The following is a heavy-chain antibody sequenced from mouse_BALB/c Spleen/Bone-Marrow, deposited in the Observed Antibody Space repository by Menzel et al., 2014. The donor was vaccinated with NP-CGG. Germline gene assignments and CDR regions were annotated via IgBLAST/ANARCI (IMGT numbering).Heavy chain of an antibody. CDR3: ARGSYYEGAMDY. CDR2: IWAGGST. J-gene: IGHJ4*01. Sequence: VKLMESGPGLVSPSQSLSTTCTVSGFSLTSYGVHWVRQPPGKVLEWLGVIWAGGSTNYNSALMSRLSISKDNSKSQVFLKKNSLQTDDTAMYYCARGSYYEGAMDYWGQGTSVTVSS. D-gene: IGHD1-1*01. V-gene: IGHV2-9*02. CDR1: GFSLTSYG.